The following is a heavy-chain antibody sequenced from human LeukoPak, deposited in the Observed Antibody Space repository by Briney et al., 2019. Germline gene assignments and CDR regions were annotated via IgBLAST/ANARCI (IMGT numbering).Heavy chain of an antibody. D-gene: IGHD1-26*01. CDR1: GLTFSSHW. J-gene: IGHJ5*02. CDR2: IDRDGRST. V-gene: IGHV3-74*01. CDR3: ARDRGSTNWFDP. Sequence: PGGSLRLSCAASGLTFSSHWMHWVRQAPGKGLVWVSHIDRDGRSTNYAGSVKGRFSISRDNARNTLFLQMNSLRVEDTAVYYCARDRGSTNWFDPWGQGTLVTVSS.